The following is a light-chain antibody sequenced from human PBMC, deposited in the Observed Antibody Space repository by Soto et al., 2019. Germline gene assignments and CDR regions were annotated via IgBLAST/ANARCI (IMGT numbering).Light chain of an antibody. CDR2: WAS. Sequence: DLVMTQSPYSLAVSLGERATINCKSSQSVLHSPNNKNYLAWYQQKPGQPPKMLIYWASTRESGVPDRFSGSGSGTDFTLTISSLQAEDVAVYYCQQYLTIPRTFGQGTKVDI. V-gene: IGKV4-1*01. CDR3: QQYLTIPRT. J-gene: IGKJ1*01. CDR1: QSVLHSPNNKNY.